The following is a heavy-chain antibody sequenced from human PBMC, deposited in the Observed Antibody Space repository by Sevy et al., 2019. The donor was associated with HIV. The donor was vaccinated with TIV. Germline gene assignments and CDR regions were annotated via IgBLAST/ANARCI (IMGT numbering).Heavy chain of an antibody. J-gene: IGHJ6*02. CDR1: GGSISGYY. CDR3: ARAAPSYFYGLDA. V-gene: IGHV4-59*01. CDR2: IFYSRST. Sequence: SETLSLTCTVSGGSISGYYWSWIRQPPGKGLEWIGYIFYSRSTNYNPSLKTRATISVDTSKNQFSLKLTSVTAADTAVYYCARAAPSYFYGLDAWGQGTTVTVSS.